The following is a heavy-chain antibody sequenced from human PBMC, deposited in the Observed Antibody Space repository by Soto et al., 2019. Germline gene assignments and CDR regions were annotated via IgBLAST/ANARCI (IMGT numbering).Heavy chain of an antibody. D-gene: IGHD4-4*01. CDR1: GYRFTSYW. CDR3: ARHGHDYSNYDGPTYFDY. J-gene: IGHJ4*02. V-gene: IGHV5-51*01. Sequence: GESLKISCKGSGYRFTSYWIGWVRQMPGKGLEWMGIIYPGDSDTRYSPSFQGQVTISADKSISTAYLQWSSLKASDTAMYYCARHGHDYSNYDGPTYFDYWGQGTLVTVSS. CDR2: IYPGDSDT.